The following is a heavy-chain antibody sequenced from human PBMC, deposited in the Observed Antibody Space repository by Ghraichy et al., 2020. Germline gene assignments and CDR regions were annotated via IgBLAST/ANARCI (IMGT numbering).Heavy chain of an antibody. CDR1: GDSVSSNSAA. V-gene: IGHV6-1*01. CDR2: TYYRSKWYN. J-gene: IGHJ3*02. D-gene: IGHD2-2*02. CDR3: ARDSIRADIEIVVPAAILDAFDI. Sequence: QTLSLTCAISGDSVSSNSAAWNWIRQSPSRGLEWLGRTYYRSKWYNDYAVSVKSRITINPDTSKNQFSLQLNSVTPEDTAVYYCARDSIRADIEIVVPAAILDAFDIWGQGTMVTVSS.